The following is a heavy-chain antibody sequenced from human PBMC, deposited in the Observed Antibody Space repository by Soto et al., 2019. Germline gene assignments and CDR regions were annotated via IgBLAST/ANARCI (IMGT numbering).Heavy chain of an antibody. CDR2: ISGSGGST. J-gene: IGHJ4*02. D-gene: IGHD1-26*01. CDR3: AKASAPGGTYFPLWF. Sequence: PGGSLRLSCAASGFTFSSYGMSWVRQAPGKGLEWVSPISGSGGSTYYADSVKGRFTISRDNSKNTLYLQMNSLRAEDTAVYYCAKASAPGGTYFPLWFWGQGTLVTVSS. V-gene: IGHV3-23*01. CDR1: GFTFSSYG.